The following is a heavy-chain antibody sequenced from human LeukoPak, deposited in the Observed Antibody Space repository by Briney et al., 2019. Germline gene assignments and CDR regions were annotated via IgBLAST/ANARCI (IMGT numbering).Heavy chain of an antibody. CDR2: IGTAGDT. Sequence: GGSLRLSCAASGFTFSSYDMHWVRHATGKGLEWVSAIGTAGDTYYPGPVKGRFTISRENAKNSLYLQMNSLRAGDTAVYYCARANGGSGSYSFYWYFDLWGRGTLVAVSS. D-gene: IGHD3-10*01. CDR3: ARANGGSGSYSFYWYFDL. V-gene: IGHV3-13*01. J-gene: IGHJ2*01. CDR1: GFTFSSYD.